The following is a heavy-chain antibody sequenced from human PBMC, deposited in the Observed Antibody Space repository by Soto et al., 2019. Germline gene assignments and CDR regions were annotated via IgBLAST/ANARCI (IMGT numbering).Heavy chain of an antibody. Sequence: GGSLRLSCAASGFTFSSSWMTWVRQAPGKGLAWVANIKEDGSEKYYVDSVKGRFTISRDNTNESLYLQMNSLRAEDTAVYYCARDPAPVGYRGLDVWGQVTTLTVSS. CDR2: IKEDGSEK. CDR3: ARDPAPVGYRGLDV. J-gene: IGHJ6*02. CDR1: GFTFSSSW. D-gene: IGHD5-12*01. V-gene: IGHV3-7*01.